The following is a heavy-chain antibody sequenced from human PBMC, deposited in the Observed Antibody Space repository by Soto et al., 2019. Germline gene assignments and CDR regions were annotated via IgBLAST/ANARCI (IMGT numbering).Heavy chain of an antibody. V-gene: IGHV2-5*02. CDR3: AHSSLELRSQRQHHSTRFDY. Sequence: SGPTLVKPTQTLTLTCTFSGFSLSTSGVGVGWIRQPPGKALEWLALIYWDDDKRYSPSLKSRLTITKDTSKNQVVLTMTNMDPVDTATYYCAHSSLELRSQRQHHSTRFDYWGQGTLVTVSS. CDR2: IYWDDDK. CDR1: GFSLSTSGVG. J-gene: IGHJ4*02. D-gene: IGHD1-7*01.